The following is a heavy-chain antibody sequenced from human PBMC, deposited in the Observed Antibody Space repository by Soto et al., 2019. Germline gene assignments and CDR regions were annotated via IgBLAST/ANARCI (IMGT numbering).Heavy chain of an antibody. CDR3: AIDHTRGYGDDYYFDY. Sequence: EVQLVESGGGLVKPGGSLRLSCAASGFTFSSYSMNWVRQAPGKRLEWVSSISSSSSYIYYADSVKGRCTISRDNPKNSLYLQMNSLRAEDTAVYYCAIDHTRGYGDDYYFDYWGQGTLVTVSS. V-gene: IGHV3-21*01. J-gene: IGHJ4*02. CDR2: ISSSSSYI. D-gene: IGHD4-17*01. CDR1: GFTFSSYS.